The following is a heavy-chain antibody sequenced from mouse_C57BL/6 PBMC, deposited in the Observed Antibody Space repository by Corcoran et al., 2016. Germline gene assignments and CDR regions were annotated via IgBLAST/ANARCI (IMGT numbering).Heavy chain of an antibody. CDR2: IFPGSGST. CDR1: GYTFTDYY. J-gene: IGHJ1*03. Sequence: QVQLQQSGPELVKPGASVKISCKASGYTFTDYYINWVKQRPGQGLEWIGWIFPGSGSTYYNEKFKGKATLTVDKSSSTAYMLLSSLTSEDSAVYFCARLYYYGSSYVSWYFDVWGTGTTVTVSS. D-gene: IGHD1-1*01. CDR3: ARLYYYGSSYVSWYFDV. V-gene: IGHV1-75*01.